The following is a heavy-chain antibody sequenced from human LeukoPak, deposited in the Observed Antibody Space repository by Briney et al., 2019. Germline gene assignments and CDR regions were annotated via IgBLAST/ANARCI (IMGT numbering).Heavy chain of an antibody. CDR3: AIHRPRDSSGYYDDAFDI. J-gene: IGHJ3*02. CDR1: GYSFTSYW. D-gene: IGHD3-22*01. CDR2: IYPGDSDT. V-gene: IGHV5-51*01. Sequence: GESLKISCKGSGYSFTSYWIGWVRQMPGKGLEWMGIIYPGDSDTRYSPSFQGQVTISADKSISTAYLQWSSLKASDTAMYYCAIHRPRDSSGYYDDAFDIWGQGTMVTVSS.